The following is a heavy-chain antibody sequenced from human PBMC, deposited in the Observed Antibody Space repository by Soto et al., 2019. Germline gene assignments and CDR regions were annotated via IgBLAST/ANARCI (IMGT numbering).Heavy chain of an antibody. V-gene: IGHV1-3*01. D-gene: IGHD3-3*01. Sequence: ASVKVSCKASGYTFTSYAIHWVRQAPGQRLEWMGWINAGNGNTKYSQKFQGRVIITRDTSAGTAYMELRSLRSEDTAVYYCARVRITIFGVVIKNYYYYGMDVWGQGTTVTVSS. J-gene: IGHJ6*02. CDR2: INAGNGNT. CDR1: GYTFTSYA. CDR3: ARVRITIFGVVIKNYYYYGMDV.